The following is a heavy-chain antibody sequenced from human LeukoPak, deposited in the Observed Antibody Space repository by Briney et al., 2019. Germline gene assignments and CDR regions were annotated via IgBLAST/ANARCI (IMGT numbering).Heavy chain of an antibody. CDR3: ARDWYGAVDI. V-gene: IGHV3-74*01. CDR2: INTDGSDT. Sequence: GGSLRLSCEASGFTFSSLWMNWVRQVPGKELMWVSRINTDGSDTIYAASVEGRFTISRDNAKNTLYLQMNSLRADDTAIYYCARDWYGAVDIRGQGTVVTVSS. J-gene: IGHJ3*02. D-gene: IGHD6-13*01. CDR1: GFTFSSLW.